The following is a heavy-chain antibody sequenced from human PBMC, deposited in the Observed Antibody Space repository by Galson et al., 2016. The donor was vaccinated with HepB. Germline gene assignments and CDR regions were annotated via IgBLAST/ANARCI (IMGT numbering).Heavy chain of an antibody. J-gene: IGHJ4*02. Sequence: QSGAEVKKPGESLRISCKGSGYSFTTYWISWVRQMPGRGLEWVGRIAPSDSYTHYSPSFPGHVTISVDKSISTSYLQWSSLKASDAAMYFCARQGGSRGGRAAAAGTDYWGQGTLVTVSS. V-gene: IGHV5-10-1*01. CDR1: GYSFTTYW. D-gene: IGHD6-13*01. CDR3: ARQGGSRGGRAAAAGTDY. CDR2: IAPSDSYT.